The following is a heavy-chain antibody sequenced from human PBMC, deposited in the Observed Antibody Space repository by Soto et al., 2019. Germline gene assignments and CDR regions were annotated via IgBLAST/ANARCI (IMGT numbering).Heavy chain of an antibody. D-gene: IGHD6-19*01. V-gene: IGHV2-5*02. CDR2: IYWDDDK. J-gene: IGHJ4*02. CDR1: GFSLDSPAVG. CDR3: AHGSGWLSDY. Sequence: QITLKESDPTLVKPTQTLTLTCTFSGFSLDSPAVGVNWIRQPPGKALEWLGLIYWDDDKQYYPSLKSRLTITRDTSKNQVVLTMTNMDPVDTATYYCAHGSGWLSDYWGQGTLVTVSS.